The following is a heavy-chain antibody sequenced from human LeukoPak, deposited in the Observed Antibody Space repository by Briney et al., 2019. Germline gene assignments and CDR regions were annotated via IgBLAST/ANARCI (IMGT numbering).Heavy chain of an antibody. D-gene: IGHD6-19*01. CDR3: AIAVAGPYYFDY. J-gene: IGHJ4*02. CDR2: MNPNSGNT. V-gene: IGHV1-8*01. CDR1: GYTFTSYD. Sequence: ASVKVSCKASGYTFTSYDINWVRQATGQGLEWMGWMNPNSGNTGYAQKFQGRVTMTRDTSISTAYMELSRLRSDDTAVYYCAIAVAGPYYFDYWGQGTLVTVSS.